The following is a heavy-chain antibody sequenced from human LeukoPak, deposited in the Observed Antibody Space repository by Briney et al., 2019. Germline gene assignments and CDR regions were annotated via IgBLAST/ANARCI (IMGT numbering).Heavy chain of an antibody. Sequence: ASVKVSCKASGYTFTGYYMHWVRQAPGQGLEWMGWINPNSGGTNYAQKSQGRVTMTRDTSTSTAYMELSRLRSDDTAVYYCAVLYRYNCNDGVYWGQGTLVTVSS. CDR2: INPNSGGT. CDR3: AVLYRYNCNDGVY. CDR1: GYTFTGYY. V-gene: IGHV1-2*02. J-gene: IGHJ4*02. D-gene: IGHD1-20*01.